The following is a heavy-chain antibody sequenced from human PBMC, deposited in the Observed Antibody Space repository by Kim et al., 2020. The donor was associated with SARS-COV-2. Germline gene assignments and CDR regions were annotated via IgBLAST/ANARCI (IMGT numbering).Heavy chain of an antibody. Sequence: KGRFTISRDNSKNTLYLQMNSLRAEDTAVYYCARDQEAAQMTNDDYYYYYGMDVWGQGTTVTVSS. D-gene: IGHD6-6*01. CDR3: ARDQEAAQMTNDDYYYYYGMDV. V-gene: IGHV3-30*01. J-gene: IGHJ6*02.